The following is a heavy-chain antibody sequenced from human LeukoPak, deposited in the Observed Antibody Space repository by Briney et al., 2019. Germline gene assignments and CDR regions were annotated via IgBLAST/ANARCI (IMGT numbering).Heavy chain of an antibody. CDR2: IYYSGST. D-gene: IGHD6-19*01. V-gene: IGHV4-30-4*07. J-gene: IGHJ4*02. Sequence: SETLSLTCTVSGGSISSGGYSWSWIRQPPGKGLEWIGYIYYSGSTYYNPSLKSRVTISVDTSKNQFSLKLSSVTAADTAVYYCARGVASGWYRELYDYWGQGTLVTVSP. CDR3: ARGVASGWYRELYDY. CDR1: GGSISSGGYS.